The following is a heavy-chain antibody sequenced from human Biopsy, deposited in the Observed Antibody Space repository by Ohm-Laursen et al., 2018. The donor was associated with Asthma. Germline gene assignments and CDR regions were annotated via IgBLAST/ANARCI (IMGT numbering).Heavy chain of an antibody. Sequence: DTLSLTCRLSSGSGGYMRSGNYYWGWIRQPPGKGLEWIGSIYYSGTTYYNPSLESRVTVSADTSKNRFSLKLTSVTAADTAVYYCVRGSSSWHHGPFHYYYGLDVWGQGTTATVSS. V-gene: IGHV4-39*01. CDR1: GGYMRSGNYY. CDR2: IYYSGTT. J-gene: IGHJ6*02. D-gene: IGHD6-13*01. CDR3: VRGSSSWHHGPFHYYYGLDV.